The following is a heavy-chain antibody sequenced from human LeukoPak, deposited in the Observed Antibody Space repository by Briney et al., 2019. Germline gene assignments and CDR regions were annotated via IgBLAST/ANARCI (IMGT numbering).Heavy chain of an antibody. Sequence: KTSETLSLTCTVSGGSISSSSYYWGWIRQPPGKGLEWIGSIYYSGSTYYNPSLKSRVTISIDMSKNQFSVKLRSVTAADTAVYYCARGKEWLRPHPYFDYWGQGTLVTVSS. CDR1: GGSISSSSYY. V-gene: IGHV4-39*07. J-gene: IGHJ4*02. CDR3: ARGKEWLRPHPYFDY. D-gene: IGHD5-12*01. CDR2: IYYSGST.